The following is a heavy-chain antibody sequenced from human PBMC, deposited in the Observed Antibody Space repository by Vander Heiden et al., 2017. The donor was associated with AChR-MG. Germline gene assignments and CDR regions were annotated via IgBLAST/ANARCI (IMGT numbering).Heavy chain of an antibody. Sequence: EVQLVESGGGLVQPGGSLKLPCAASGFTFSGSAMHWVRQSSGKGLEWVGRIGSKANSYATAYAASVKGRFTISRDDSKNTAYLQMNSLKTEDTAVYYCTRHSSWNDGFDYWGQGTLVTVSS. CDR2: IGSKANSYAT. V-gene: IGHV3-73*02. D-gene: IGHD1-1*01. J-gene: IGHJ4*02. CDR1: GFTFSGSA. CDR3: TRHSSWNDGFDY.